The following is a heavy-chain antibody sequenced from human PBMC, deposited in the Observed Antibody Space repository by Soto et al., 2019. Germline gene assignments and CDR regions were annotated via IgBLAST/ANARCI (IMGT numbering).Heavy chain of an antibody. CDR2: IKPISDIT. J-gene: IGHJ5*02. CDR1: GDTFGRFT. Sequence: SVKVSCKASGDTFGRFTINWVRRAPGQGLEWMGGIKPISDITNYAQRFQGRVTFTADASTSTVYLELSSLRSEDTAMYYCARDPSTINKLIGVWFDPWGQGTLVTVSS. CDR3: ARDPSTINKLIGVWFDP. D-gene: IGHD4-4*01. V-gene: IGHV1-69*13.